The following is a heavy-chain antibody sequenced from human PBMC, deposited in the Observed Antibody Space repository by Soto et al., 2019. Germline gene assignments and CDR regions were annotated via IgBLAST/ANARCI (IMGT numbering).Heavy chain of an antibody. D-gene: IGHD3-3*01. J-gene: IGHJ6*02. CDR3: ARARKSDFWRKGLNV. CDR1: GYTFTTYD. Sequence: ASVKVSCKASGYTFTTYDINWVRQAPGQGLEWLGWMDPNSGSTGYAQNFQGRITMTRNIPRHPTNKDLSSLQSEATAAYSCARARKSDFWRKGLNVRRQGHTVTVSS. V-gene: IGHV1-8*01. CDR2: MDPNSGST.